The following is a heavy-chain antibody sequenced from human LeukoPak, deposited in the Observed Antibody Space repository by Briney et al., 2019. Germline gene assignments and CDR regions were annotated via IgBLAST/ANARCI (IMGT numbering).Heavy chain of an antibody. CDR1: GGSISSGDYY. D-gene: IGHD2-21*02. Sequence: SETLSLTCTVSGGSISSGDYYWSWIRQPPGKGLEWIGDIYYSGSTYYNPSLKSRVTISVDTSKNQFSLKLSSVTAADTAVYYCASVETVVTAIEGYFDYWGQGTLVTVSS. J-gene: IGHJ4*02. CDR2: IYYSGST. CDR3: ASVETVVTAIEGYFDY. V-gene: IGHV4-30-4*01.